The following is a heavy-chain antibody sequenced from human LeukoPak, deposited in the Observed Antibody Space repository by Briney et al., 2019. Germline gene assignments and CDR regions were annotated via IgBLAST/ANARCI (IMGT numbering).Heavy chain of an antibody. CDR3: ARDIGIAAAGTFWFDP. J-gene: IGHJ5*02. Sequence: SETLSLTCTVSGGSISSHYWSWIRQPAGKGLEWIGRIYTSGSTNYNPSLKSRVTMSVDTSKNQFSLKLSSVTAADTAVYYCARDIGIAAAGTFWFDPWGQGTLVTVSS. CDR2: IYTSGST. D-gene: IGHD6-13*01. V-gene: IGHV4-4*07. CDR1: GGSISSHY.